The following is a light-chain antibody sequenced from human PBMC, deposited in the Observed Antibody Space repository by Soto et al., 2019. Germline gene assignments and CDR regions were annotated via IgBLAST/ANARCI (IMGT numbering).Light chain of an antibody. CDR1: SSDVGGYNY. CDR2: EVS. J-gene: IGLJ1*01. V-gene: IGLV2-14*01. CDR3: TSYTSSSTLDV. Sequence: QSALTQPASVSGSPGKSITISCTGTSSDVGGYNYVSWYQQHPGKAPKLMIYEVSNRPLGVSNRFSGSKSGNTASLTISGLQAEDEADYYCTSYTSSSTLDVFGTGTKLTVL.